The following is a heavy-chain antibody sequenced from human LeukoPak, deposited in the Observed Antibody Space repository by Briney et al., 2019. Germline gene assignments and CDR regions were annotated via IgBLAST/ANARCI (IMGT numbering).Heavy chain of an antibody. Sequence: HPGGSLRLSCAASGFTFSSYAMSWVRQAPGRGLEWVSSISGSGGSTYYAASVMGRFTISRDNSKNTLYLQMNSLRAEDTAVYYCAKDVPYWYFDLWGRGTLVSVSS. CDR2: ISGSGGST. J-gene: IGHJ2*01. V-gene: IGHV3-23*01. CDR3: AKDVPYWYFDL. CDR1: GFTFSSYA.